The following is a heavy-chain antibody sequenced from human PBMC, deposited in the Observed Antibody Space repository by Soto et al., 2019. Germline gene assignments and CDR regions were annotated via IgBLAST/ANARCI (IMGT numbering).Heavy chain of an antibody. CDR2: IKQDGSEK. CDR1: GFTFSSYW. D-gene: IGHD3-22*01. Sequence: GGSLRLSCAASGFTFSSYWMSWVRQAPGKGLEWAANIKQDGSEKYYVDSVKGRFTISRDNAKNSLYLQMNSLRAEDTAVYYCARDRYYDSSGYPENGMDVWGQGTTVTVSS. J-gene: IGHJ6*02. CDR3: ARDRYYDSSGYPENGMDV. V-gene: IGHV3-7*01.